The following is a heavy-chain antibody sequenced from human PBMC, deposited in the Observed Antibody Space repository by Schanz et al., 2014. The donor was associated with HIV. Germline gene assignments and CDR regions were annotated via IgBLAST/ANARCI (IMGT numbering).Heavy chain of an antibody. CDR1: GFTFDDYA. CDR3: AKDRITGTTGVPYYYYGMDV. CDR2: ITWNSGSK. Sequence: EVQLLESGGGLVQPGGSLRLSCAASGFTFDDYAMHWVRQAPGKGLEWVSGITWNSGSKGYADSVKGRFTISRDNAKNTLYLQMNSLRAEDTAVYYCAKDRITGTTGVPYYYYGMDVWGQGTTVTVSS. D-gene: IGHD1-7*01. J-gene: IGHJ6*02. V-gene: IGHV3-9*01.